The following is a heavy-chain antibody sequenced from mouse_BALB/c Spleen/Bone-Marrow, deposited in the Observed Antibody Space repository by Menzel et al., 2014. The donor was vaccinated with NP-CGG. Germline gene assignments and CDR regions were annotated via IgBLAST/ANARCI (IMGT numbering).Heavy chain of an antibody. CDR3: NEGYGNYGY. V-gene: IGHV14-4*02. D-gene: IGHD2-10*02. J-gene: IGHJ2*01. CDR1: GFNIKDYY. Sequence: QLKQSGAELVRSGASVKLSCTASGFNIKDYYMHWVKQRPEQGLEWIGWIDPENGDTEYAPKFQGKATMTADTSSNTAYLQLSSLTSEDTAVYYCNEGYGNYGYWGQGTALTVSS. CDR2: IDPENGDT.